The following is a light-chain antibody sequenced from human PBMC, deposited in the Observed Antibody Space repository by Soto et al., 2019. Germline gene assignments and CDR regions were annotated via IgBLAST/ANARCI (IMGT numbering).Light chain of an antibody. CDR1: NSNIGRYS. J-gene: IGLJ3*02. CDR2: SDD. Sequence: QAVVTQPPSLSGTPGQRVTISCSGSNSNIGRYSVNWYQHFPGTAPKILIYSDDERPSGVPDRFSGSKSGPSASLAISGLQSEDEAEYYCAAWDDNLNGPLFGGGTKLTVL. V-gene: IGLV1-44*01. CDR3: AAWDDNLNGPL.